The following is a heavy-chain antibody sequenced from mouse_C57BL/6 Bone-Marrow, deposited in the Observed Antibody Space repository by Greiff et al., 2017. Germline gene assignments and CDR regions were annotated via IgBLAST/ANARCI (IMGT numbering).Heavy chain of an antibody. CDR3: AILFITTVVATDY. J-gene: IGHJ2*01. CDR2: IYPGSGST. D-gene: IGHD1-1*01. Sequence: VQLQQPGAELVKPGASVKMSCKASGYTFTSYWITWVKQRPGQGLEWIGDIYPGSGSTNYNEKFKSKATLTVDTSSSTAYMQLSSLTSEDSALYYCAILFITTVVATDYWGQGTTLTVSS. CDR1: GYTFTSYW. V-gene: IGHV1-55*01.